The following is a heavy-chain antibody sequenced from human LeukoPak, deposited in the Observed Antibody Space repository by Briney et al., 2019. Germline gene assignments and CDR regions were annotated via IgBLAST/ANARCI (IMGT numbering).Heavy chain of an antibody. V-gene: IGHV4-59*01. D-gene: IGHD3-10*01. CDR1: GGSISSYY. CDR3: ARSPEYYGLGSYSHENAAYNWFVP. J-gene: IGHJ5*02. Sequence: SETLSLTCTVSGGSISSYYWSWIRQPPGKGLEWIGYIYYSGSTNYNPSLKSRDTISVDTSKNQFSLKLSSVTAADTAVYYCARSPEYYGLGSYSHENAAYNWFVPRGEPTMATVSS. CDR2: IYYSGST.